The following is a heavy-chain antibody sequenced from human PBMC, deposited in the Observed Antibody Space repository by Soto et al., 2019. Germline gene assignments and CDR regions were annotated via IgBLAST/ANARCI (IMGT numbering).Heavy chain of an antibody. CDR3: ASQRSSYAMYA. Sequence: EVQLVESGGALVQPGGSLRLSCTVSGFTFGDFWMTWVRQAPGKGLEWVANMNQDGSEKYYADSVRGRFGISRDNAKNSLFLQINSLSAEDTALSYCASQRSSYAMYAWGQGTTVTVSS. J-gene: IGHJ6*02. V-gene: IGHV3-7*05. D-gene: IGHD1-1*01. CDR2: MNQDGSEK. CDR1: GFTFGDFW.